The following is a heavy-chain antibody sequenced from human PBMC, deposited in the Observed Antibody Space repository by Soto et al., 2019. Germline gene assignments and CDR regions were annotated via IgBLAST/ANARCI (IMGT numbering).Heavy chain of an antibody. J-gene: IGHJ4*02. CDR1: GGSISSGGYY. Sequence: QVQLQESGPGLVKPSQTLSLTCTVSGGSISSGGYYWSWIRQHPGKGLEWIGYIYYSGSTYYNPSLKSRVTIAVDTSKNQFSLELSSVTAADPAVYYCARGVVIAARRIDYWGQGTLVTVSS. CDR2: IYYSGST. D-gene: IGHD6-6*01. V-gene: IGHV4-31*03. CDR3: ARGVVIAARRIDY.